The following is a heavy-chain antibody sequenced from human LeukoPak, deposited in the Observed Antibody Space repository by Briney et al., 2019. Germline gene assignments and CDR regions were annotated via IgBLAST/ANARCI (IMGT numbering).Heavy chain of an antibody. CDR3: AKILDGYNEDY. J-gene: IGHJ4*02. CDR2: INSDGSST. V-gene: IGHV3-74*01. Sequence: PGGSLRLSCAASGFTFSSYWMHWVRQAPGKGLVWVSRINSDGSSTSYADSVKGRFTISRDNAKNTLYLQMNSLRAEDTAVYYCAKILDGYNEDYWGQGTLVTVSS. CDR1: GFTFSSYW. D-gene: IGHD5-24*01.